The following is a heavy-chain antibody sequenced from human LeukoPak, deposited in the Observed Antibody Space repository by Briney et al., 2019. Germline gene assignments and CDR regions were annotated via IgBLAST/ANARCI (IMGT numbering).Heavy chain of an antibody. Sequence: GGSLRLSCAASGFTFDDYGMSGVRQAPGKGLQWGSYISSTSGIIYYADSVKGRFTISRDNAKNSLYLQMNSLRNEDTAVYYCARGVRTYYSDSSGYFFDYWGQGTLVTVSS. D-gene: IGHD3-22*01. V-gene: IGHV3-48*02. CDR2: ISSTSGII. CDR3: ARGVRTYYSDSSGYFFDY. CDR1: GFTFDDYG. J-gene: IGHJ4*02.